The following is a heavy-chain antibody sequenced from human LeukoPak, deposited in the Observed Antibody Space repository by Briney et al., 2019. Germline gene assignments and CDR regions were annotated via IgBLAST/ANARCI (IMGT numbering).Heavy chain of an antibody. D-gene: IGHD2-2*01. CDR3: ARSLVVVPAAELAY. CDR1: GCTFTGYY. CDR2: INPNSGGT. J-gene: IGHJ4*02. V-gene: IGHV1-2*02. Sequence: ASVKVSCKASGCTFTGYYMHWVRQAPGQGLEWMGWINPNSGGTNYAQKFQGRVTMTRDTSISTAYMELSRLRSDDTAVYYCARSLVVVPAAELAYWGQGTLVTVSS.